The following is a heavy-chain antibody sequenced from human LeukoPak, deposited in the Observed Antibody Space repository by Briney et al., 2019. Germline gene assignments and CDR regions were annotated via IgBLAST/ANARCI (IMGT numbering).Heavy chain of an antibody. V-gene: IGHV4-39*07. CDR1: GGSISSSSYY. Sequence: SETLSLTCTVSGGSISSSSYYWGWIRQPPGKGLEWIGSIYYSGSTNYNPSLKSRVTMSVDTSKNQFSLKLSFVTAADTAVYYCARGCSSTSCVDYWGQGTLVTVSS. CDR3: ARGCSSTSCVDY. CDR2: IYYSGST. D-gene: IGHD2-2*01. J-gene: IGHJ4*02.